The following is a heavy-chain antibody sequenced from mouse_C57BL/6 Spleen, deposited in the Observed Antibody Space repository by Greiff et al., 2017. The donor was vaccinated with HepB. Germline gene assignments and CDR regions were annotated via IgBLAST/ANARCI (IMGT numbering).Heavy chain of an antibody. CDR2: IDPSDSET. CDR3: TTYYYDSSDFDY. J-gene: IGHJ2*01. V-gene: IGHV1-52*01. Sequence: VQLQQPGAELVRPGSSVKLSCKASGYTFTSYWMHWVKQRPIQGLEWIGNIDPSDSETHYNQKFKDKATLTVDKSSSTAYMQLSSLTSEDSAVYYCTTYYYDSSDFDYWGQGTTLTVSS. CDR1: GYTFTSYW. D-gene: IGHD1-1*01.